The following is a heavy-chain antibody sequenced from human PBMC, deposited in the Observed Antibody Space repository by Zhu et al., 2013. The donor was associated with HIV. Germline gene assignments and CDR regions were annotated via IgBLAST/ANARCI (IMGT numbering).Heavy chain of an antibody. J-gene: IGHJ5*02. CDR2: INPGSGGT. V-gene: IGHV1-2*02. CDR1: GYTFTGFY. D-gene: IGHD6-19*01. CDR3: ARDFRDSGTNWFDP. Sequence: QVQLVQSGAEVKKPGASVKVSCKASGYTFTGFYIHWVRQAPGQGLEWMGWINPGSGGTNYAQKFQDRVTMTRDTSTSIAYMEVSRLRSDDTAVYYCARDFRDSGTNWFDPWGQGTLVTVSS.